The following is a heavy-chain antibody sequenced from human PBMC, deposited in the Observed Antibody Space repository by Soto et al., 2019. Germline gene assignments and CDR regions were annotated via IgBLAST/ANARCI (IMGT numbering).Heavy chain of an antibody. CDR1: GFSFGNYW. CDR3: ARDLILTGYYMNDYYYGMDV. Sequence: PGGSLRLSCAVSGFSFGNYWMSWVRQAPGKGLEWLASIKEDGSERYYLDSVKGRFTISRDNAKDSLYLQMNSLRAEDTAVYYCARDLILTGYYMNDYYYGMDVWGQGTTVTVSS. CDR2: IKEDGSER. V-gene: IGHV3-7*01. D-gene: IGHD3-9*01. J-gene: IGHJ6*02.